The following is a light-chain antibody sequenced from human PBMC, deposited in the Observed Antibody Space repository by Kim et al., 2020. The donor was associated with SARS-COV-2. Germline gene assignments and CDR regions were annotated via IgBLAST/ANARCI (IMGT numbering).Light chain of an antibody. V-gene: IGLV4-69*01. J-gene: IGLJ3*02. CDR1: SGHSSYA. CDR3: QTWGTGIWV. Sequence: QLVLTQSPSASASLGASVNLTCTLSSGHSSYAISWHQQQPGKGPRYLMKLSSDGSRNKGDGIPDRFSGSSSGAERYLTISSLQSEDEADYYCQTWGTGIWVFGGGTKLTVL. CDR2: LSSDGSR.